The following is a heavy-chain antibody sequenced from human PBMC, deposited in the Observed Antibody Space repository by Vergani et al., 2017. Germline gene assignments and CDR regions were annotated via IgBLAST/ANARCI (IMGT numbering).Heavy chain of an antibody. J-gene: IGHJ4*02. CDR1: GYTFTSYG. V-gene: IGHV1-3*04. Sequence: QVQLVQSGAEVKKPGSSVKVSCKASGYTFTSYGISWVRQAPGQGLEWMGWINTGNGNTKYSQKFQGRVTITRDTSASTAYMELSSLRSEDTAVYYCARSLRFLEWPLGYWGQGTLVTVSS. D-gene: IGHD3-3*01. CDR2: INTGNGNT. CDR3: ARSLRFLEWPLGY.